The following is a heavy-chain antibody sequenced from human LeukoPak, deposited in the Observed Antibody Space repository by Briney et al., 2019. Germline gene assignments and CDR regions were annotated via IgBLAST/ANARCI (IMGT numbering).Heavy chain of an antibody. V-gene: IGHV3-7*01. CDR3: ARSAVVAATRLGY. CDR1: GFTFSSYW. D-gene: IGHD2-15*01. J-gene: IGHJ4*02. CDR2: IKQDGSEE. Sequence: GGSLRLSCAASGFTFSSYWMSWVRQAPGKGLEWVANIKQDGSEEYYVDSVKGRFTISRDNAKNSLYLQMNSLRAEDTAVYYCARSAVVAATRLGYWGQGTLVTVSS.